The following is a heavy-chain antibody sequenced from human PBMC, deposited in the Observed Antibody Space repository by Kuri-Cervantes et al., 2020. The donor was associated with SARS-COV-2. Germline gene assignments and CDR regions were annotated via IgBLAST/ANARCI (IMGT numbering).Heavy chain of an antibody. CDR1: GGTFSSYA. Sequence: SVKVSCKASGGTFSSYAISWVRQAPGQGLEWMGGIIPIFGTANYAQKFQGRVTITADKSTSTAYMELSSLRSEDTAVYYCARSGLMVYAMEFDYWGQGTLVTVSS. J-gene: IGHJ4*02. V-gene: IGHV1-69*06. CDR3: ARSGLMVYAMEFDY. CDR2: IIPIFGTA. D-gene: IGHD2-8*01.